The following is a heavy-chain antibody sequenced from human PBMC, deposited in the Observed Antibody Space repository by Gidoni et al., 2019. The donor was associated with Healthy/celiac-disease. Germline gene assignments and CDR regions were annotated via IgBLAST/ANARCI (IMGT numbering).Heavy chain of an antibody. CDR2: ISSSSSYI. CDR1: GFTFSSYS. D-gene: IGHD3-3*01. J-gene: IGHJ6*03. Sequence: EVQLVESGGGLVKPGGSLRLSCAASGFTFSSYSMNWVRQAPGKGLEWVSSISSSSSYIYYADSVKGRFTISRENAKNSLYLQMNSLRAEDTAVYYWARKGDDFWSGYYTLPYYYYYMDVWGKGTTVTVSS. V-gene: IGHV3-21*01. CDR3: ARKGDDFWSGYYTLPYYYYYMDV.